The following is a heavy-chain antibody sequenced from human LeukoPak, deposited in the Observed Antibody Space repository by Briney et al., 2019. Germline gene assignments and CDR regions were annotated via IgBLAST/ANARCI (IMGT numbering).Heavy chain of an antibody. D-gene: IGHD3-3*01. CDR3: ARQTGSGLFILP. CDR2: IYYSGST. Sequence: KTSETLSLTCAVYGGSFSGYYWGWIRQPPGKGLEWIGSIYYSGSTYYNPSLKSRVTISVDTSKNQFSLRLTSVTAADTAVYYCARQTGSGLFILPGGQGTLVTVSS. CDR1: GGSFSGYY. J-gene: IGHJ4*02. V-gene: IGHV4-34*01.